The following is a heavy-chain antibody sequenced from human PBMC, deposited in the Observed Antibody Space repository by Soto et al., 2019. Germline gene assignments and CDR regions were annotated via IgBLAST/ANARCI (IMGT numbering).Heavy chain of an antibody. CDR3: AAEGRIRITMVRGALGGMDV. D-gene: IGHD3-10*01. J-gene: IGHJ6*02. V-gene: IGHV1-58*01. Sequence: EASVKVSCKASGFTFTSSAVQWVLQARGQRLEWIGWIVVGSGNTNYAQKFQERVTITRDMSTSTAYMELSSLRSEDTAVYYCAAEGRIRITMVRGALGGMDVWGQGTTVTVSS. CDR2: IVVGSGNT. CDR1: GFTFTSSA.